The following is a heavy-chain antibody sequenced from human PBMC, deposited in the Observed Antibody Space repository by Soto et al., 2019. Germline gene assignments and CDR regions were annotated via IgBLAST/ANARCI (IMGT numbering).Heavy chain of an antibody. D-gene: IGHD2-2*01. V-gene: IGHV3-74*01. J-gene: IGHJ5*02. CDR3: ATLVVPADSGGYWFDP. Sequence: PGGSLRLSCAAAGFTFSSYWMHWVRQAPGKGLVWVSRINSDGSSTSYADSVKGRFTISRDNAKNTLYLQMNSLRVEDTAVYYCATLVVPADSGGYWFDPWGQGTLVTVSS. CDR1: GFTFSSYW. CDR2: INSDGSST.